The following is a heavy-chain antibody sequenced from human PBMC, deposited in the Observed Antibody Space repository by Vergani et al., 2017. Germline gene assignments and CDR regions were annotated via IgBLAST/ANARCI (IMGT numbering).Heavy chain of an antibody. D-gene: IGHD2-15*01. CDR2: IIPSLATT. J-gene: IGHJ4*02. V-gene: IGHV1-69*11. Sequence: QVQLVQSGAEVKKPGSSVKVSCKASGGTFSSYALNWVRQAPGQGLEWMGSIIPSLATTIYAQKFQGRVTITADESTSTAYMELSSLKSEDTAVFYCARATCSGGSCYRGFEYWGPGTLVTVSS. CDR3: ARATCSGGSCYRGFEY. CDR1: GGTFSSYA.